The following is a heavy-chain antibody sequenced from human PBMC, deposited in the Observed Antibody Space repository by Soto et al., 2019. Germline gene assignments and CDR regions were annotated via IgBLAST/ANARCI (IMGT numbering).Heavy chain of an antibody. D-gene: IGHD3-10*01. CDR2: INHSGST. J-gene: IGHJ4*02. V-gene: IGHV4-34*01. CDR3: ARGSYDGSGSYYNIFYFDY. CDR1: GGSFSGYY. Sequence: XGTLSLTCAVYGGSFSGYYWSWIRQPPGKGLEWIGEINHSGSTNYNPSLKSRVTISVDTSKNQFSLKLSSVTAADTAVYYCARGSYDGSGSYYNIFYFDYWGQGTLVTVSS.